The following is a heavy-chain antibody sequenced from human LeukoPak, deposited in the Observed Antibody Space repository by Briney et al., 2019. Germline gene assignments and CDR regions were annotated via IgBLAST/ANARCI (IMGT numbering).Heavy chain of an antibody. CDR3: ARGIMVRGVIFDY. J-gene: IGHJ4*02. V-gene: IGHV4-34*01. CDR1: GGSFSGYD. Sequence: SETLSLTCAVYGGSFSGYDWSWIRQPPGKGLEWIGEINHSRSTNCNPSPKSRVTISVDTSKNQFSLKLSSVTAADTAVYYCARGIMVRGVIFDYWGQGTLVTVSS. D-gene: IGHD3-10*01. CDR2: INHSRST.